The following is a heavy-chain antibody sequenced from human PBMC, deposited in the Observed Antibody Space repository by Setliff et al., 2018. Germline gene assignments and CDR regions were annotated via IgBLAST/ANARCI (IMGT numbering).Heavy chain of an antibody. Sequence: PSETLSLTCTVSGGSISSSTFYSSSPFYWGWIRQPPGKGLEWIGSFGYDRPIYDDGTTLYDDGTTYSTYYNPSLKSRVTMSVDTSTSQFSPKLSSVTAADTALYYCARGITSGGYWGQRFLYLDVWGRGTTVTVSS. CDR2: FGYDRPIYDDGTTLYDDGTTYST. V-gene: IGHV4-39*07. CDR1: GGSISSSTFY. D-gene: IGHD3-22*01. J-gene: IGHJ6*03. CDR3: ARGITSGGYWGQRFLYLDV.